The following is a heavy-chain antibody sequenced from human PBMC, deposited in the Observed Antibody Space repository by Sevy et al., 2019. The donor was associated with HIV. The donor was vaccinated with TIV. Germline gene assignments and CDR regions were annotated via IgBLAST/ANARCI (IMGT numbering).Heavy chain of an antibody. CDR2: IYPGDSDT. CDR1: GYSFTSYW. J-gene: IGHJ4*02. V-gene: IGHV5-51*01. Sequence: GESLKISCKGSGYSFTSYWIGWVRQMPGKGLEWMGIIYPGDSDTRYSPSFQGQVTISADKSISTAYLQWSSLKASDTDMYYCARGGAINIAVAGTGNLFAYWGQGTLVTVSS. CDR3: ARGGAINIAVAGTGNLFAY. D-gene: IGHD6-19*01.